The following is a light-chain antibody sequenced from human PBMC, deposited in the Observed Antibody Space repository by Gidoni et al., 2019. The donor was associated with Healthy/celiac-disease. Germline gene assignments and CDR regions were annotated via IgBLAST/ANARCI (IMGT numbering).Light chain of an antibody. CDR3: QQSYMTYT. V-gene: IGKV1-39*01. J-gene: IGKJ2*01. CDR2: AAS. Sequence: DIQPTQRPASLSASVGDRVTITCLASQSISSYLNWYQQKPGKAPKLLIYAASSLQRGVPSRFIGSGSGTDFTLTISILRPEDFATYYCQQSYMTYTFGQGTKLEIK. CDR1: QSISSY.